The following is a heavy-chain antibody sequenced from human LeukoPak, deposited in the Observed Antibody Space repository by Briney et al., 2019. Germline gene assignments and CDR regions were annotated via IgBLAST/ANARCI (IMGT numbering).Heavy chain of an antibody. Sequence: PGGSLRLSCAASGFTFSSHWMTWVRQAPGKGLEWVANINQDGSERYYVDSVKGRFTISRDNAKNSLHLQMNSLRAEDTAVYYCAKPTRGSGGSFLIDYWGQGTLVTVSS. V-gene: IGHV3-7*01. CDR3: AKPTRGSGGSFLIDY. CDR1: GFTFSSHW. D-gene: IGHD2-15*01. J-gene: IGHJ4*02. CDR2: INQDGSER.